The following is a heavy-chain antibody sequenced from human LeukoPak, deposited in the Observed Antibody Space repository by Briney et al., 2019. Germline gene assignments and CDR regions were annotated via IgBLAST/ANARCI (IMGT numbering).Heavy chain of an antibody. Sequence: GGSLRLSCAASGFTFSDYWMTWVRQAPGKGLEWVAHIKQDGGEKYYVDSVKGRFTISRDSAKNLVYLQMNSLRAEDTAVYYCARGSRSNCSGGSCYPLDYWGQGTLVTVSS. V-gene: IGHV3-7*01. CDR1: GFTFSDYW. J-gene: IGHJ4*02. CDR2: IKQDGGEK. CDR3: ARGSRSNCSGGSCYPLDY. D-gene: IGHD2-15*01.